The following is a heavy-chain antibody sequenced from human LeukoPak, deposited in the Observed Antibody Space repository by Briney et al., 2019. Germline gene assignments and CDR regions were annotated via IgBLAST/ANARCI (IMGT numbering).Heavy chain of an antibody. CDR2: INPNSGGT. D-gene: IGHD2-2*01. CDR3: ASKAAIVNWFDP. CDR1: GYTFTGYY. J-gene: IGHJ5*02. Sequence: ASVKVSCKPSGYTFTGYYMHWVRQAPGQGLEWMGWINPNSGGTNYAQKFQGRVTMTRDTSISTAYMELSRLRSDDTAVYYCASKAAIVNWFDPWGQGTLVTVSS. V-gene: IGHV1-2*02.